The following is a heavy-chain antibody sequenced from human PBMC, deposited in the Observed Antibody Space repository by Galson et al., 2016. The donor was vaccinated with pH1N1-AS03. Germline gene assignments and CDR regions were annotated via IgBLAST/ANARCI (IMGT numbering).Heavy chain of an antibody. V-gene: IGHV1-69*06. Sequence: SVKVSCKASGGTFSSYAISWVRQAPGQGLEWMGGIIAMFGTANYAQKVLGRVTITADKSTSTAYMELSSLRSEDTAVYYCARDANYDFWSGHDAFDIWGQGTMVTVSP. CDR3: ARDANYDFWSGHDAFDI. D-gene: IGHD3-3*01. CDR2: IIAMFGTA. CDR1: GGTFSSYA. J-gene: IGHJ3*02.